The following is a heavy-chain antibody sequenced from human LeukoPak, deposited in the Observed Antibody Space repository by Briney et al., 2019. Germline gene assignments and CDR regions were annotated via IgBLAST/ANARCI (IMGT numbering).Heavy chain of an antibody. D-gene: IGHD1-20*01. J-gene: IGHJ5*02. CDR2: ISSSGSTI. CDR3: ARDLRGVTGPGDWLDP. V-gene: IGHV3-11*01. Sequence: GSLRLSCAASGFTFSDYYMSWIRPAPGKGLEWVSYISSSGSTIYYADSVKGRFTISRDNAKISLYLQMNSLRAEDTAVYYCARDLRGVTGPGDWLDPWGQGTLVTVSS. CDR1: GFTFSDYY.